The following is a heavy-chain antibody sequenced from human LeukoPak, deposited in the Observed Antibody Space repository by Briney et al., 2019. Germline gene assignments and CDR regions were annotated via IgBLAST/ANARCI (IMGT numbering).Heavy chain of an antibody. CDR3: ASRGR. V-gene: IGHV4-59*12. D-gene: IGHD1-26*01. CDR1: GGSMIGYY. Sequence: SETLSLTCTVSGGSMIGYYWSWIRQPPGKGLEWIGYIFHSGRTNYNPSLKSRVSISIDTSKNQFSLNLTSVTAADTAVYYCASRGRWGQGTLVTVSS. J-gene: IGHJ4*02. CDR2: IFHSGRT.